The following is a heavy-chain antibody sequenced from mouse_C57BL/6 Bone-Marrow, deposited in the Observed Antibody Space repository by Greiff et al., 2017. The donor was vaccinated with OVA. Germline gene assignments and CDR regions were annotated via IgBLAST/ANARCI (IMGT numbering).Heavy chain of an antibody. CDR1: GYTFTDYN. J-gene: IGHJ4*01. CDR3: ARAGDGYYKGDYYAMDY. V-gene: IGHV1-18*01. D-gene: IGHD2-3*01. CDR2: INPNNGGT. Sequence: EVQLQESGPELVKPGASVKIPCKASGYTFTDYNMDWVKQSHGKSLEWIGDINPNNGGTIYNQKFKGKATLTVDKSSSTAYMELRSLTSEDTAVYYCARAGDGYYKGDYYAMDYWGQGTSVTVSS.